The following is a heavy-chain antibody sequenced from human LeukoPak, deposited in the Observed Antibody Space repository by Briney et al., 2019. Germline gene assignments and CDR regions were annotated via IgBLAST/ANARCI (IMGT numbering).Heavy chain of an antibody. J-gene: IGHJ5*02. CDR3: ARQLLYYYDSSGHYRGNWFDP. CDR2: INHSGST. V-gene: IGHV4-34*01. Sequence: SETLSLTCAVYGGSFSGYYWSWIRKPPGKGLEWIGEINHSGSTNYNPSLKSRVTISVDKSKNQFSLKLSSVTAADTAVYYCARQLLYYYDSSGHYRGNWFDPWGQGTLVTVSS. CDR1: GGSFSGYY. D-gene: IGHD3-22*01.